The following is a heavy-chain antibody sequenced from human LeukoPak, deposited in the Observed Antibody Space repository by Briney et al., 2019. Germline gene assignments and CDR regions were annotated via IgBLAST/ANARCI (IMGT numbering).Heavy chain of an antibody. V-gene: IGHV3-23*01. CDR1: GFTFSSYA. D-gene: IGHD3-16*01. CDR2: ISGSGGST. CDR3: AKDSRLGGIFDY. Sequence: GGSLRLSCAASGFTFSSYAMSWVRQAPGKGLEWVSAISGSGGSTYYADSVKGRFNISRDNSKNTLYLHMNSLRAEDTAVYYCAKDSRLGGIFDYWGQGTLVTVSS. J-gene: IGHJ4*02.